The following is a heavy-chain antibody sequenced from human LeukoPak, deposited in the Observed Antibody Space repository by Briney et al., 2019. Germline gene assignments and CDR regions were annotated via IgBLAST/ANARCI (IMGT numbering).Heavy chain of an antibody. CDR2: ISAYNGNT. V-gene: IGHV1-18*01. J-gene: IGHJ3*02. CDR1: GYTFTSYG. D-gene: IGHD2-15*01. Sequence: ASVKVSCKASGYTFTSYGISWVRQAPGQGREWMGWISAYNGNTNYAQKLQGRVTMTTDTSTSTAYMELRSLRSDGTAVYYCAREFEYCSGGSCYSEYLNAFDNWGQGTMVTVSS. CDR3: AREFEYCSGGSCYSEYLNAFDN.